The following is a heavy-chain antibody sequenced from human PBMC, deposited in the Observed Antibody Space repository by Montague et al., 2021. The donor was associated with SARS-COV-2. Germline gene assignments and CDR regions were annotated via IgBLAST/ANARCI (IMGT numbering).Heavy chain of an antibody. D-gene: IGHD2-21*02. CDR1: GGSISSGSYF. V-gene: IGHV4-61*02. CDR3: ASSHCGGDCY. Sequence: TLSLTCTVSGGSISSGSYFWTWIRQPAGKGLEWIGRIHTSGSTNYNPSLKSRVAISIDTSKDQFSLELSSVTAADTAVYYWASSHCGGDCYSGQGTMVTVSS. J-gene: IGHJ4*02. CDR2: IHTSGST.